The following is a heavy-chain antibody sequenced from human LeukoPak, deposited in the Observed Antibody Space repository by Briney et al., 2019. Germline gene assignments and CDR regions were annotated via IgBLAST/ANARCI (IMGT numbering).Heavy chain of an antibody. CDR2: INPNSGGT. D-gene: IGHD2-8*02. Sequence: ASVKVSCKASGYTFTDYYMHWVRRAPGQGLEWMGRINPNSGGTNYAQKFQGRVTMTRDTSISTAYMDLSSLRSNDTAVYYCARSTGHYFDYWGQGILVTVSS. CDR1: GYTFTDYY. CDR3: ARSTGHYFDY. V-gene: IGHV1-2*06. J-gene: IGHJ4*02.